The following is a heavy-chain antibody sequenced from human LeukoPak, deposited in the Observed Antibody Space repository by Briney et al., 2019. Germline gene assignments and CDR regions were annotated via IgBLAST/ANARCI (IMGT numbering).Heavy chain of an antibody. CDR1: GFTVSSNY. J-gene: IGHJ5*02. D-gene: IGHD6-19*01. Sequence: GGSLRLSCAASGFTVSSNYMSWVRQAPGKGLEWVSVIYSGGSTYYADSVKGRFTISRDNSKNTLYLQMSSLRAEDTAVYYCARAGEYSSGWYWFDPWGQGTLVTVSS. CDR3: ARAGEYSSGWYWFDP. V-gene: IGHV3-66*01. CDR2: IYSGGST.